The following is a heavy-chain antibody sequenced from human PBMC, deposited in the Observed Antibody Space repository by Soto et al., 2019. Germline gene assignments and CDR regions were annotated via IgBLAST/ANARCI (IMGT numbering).Heavy chain of an antibody. J-gene: IGHJ6*02. V-gene: IGHV1-18*04. D-gene: IGHD4-4*01. CDR2: ISAYNGNT. Sequence: ASAKVSCKASGYTFTSYGISWVRQAPGQGLEWMGWISAYNGNTNYAQKLQGRVTMTTDTSTSTAYMELRSLRSDDTAVYYCASPSSTTVTTPEKYYGMDVWGQGTTVTVSS. CDR1: GYTFTSYG. CDR3: ASPSSTTVTTPEKYYGMDV.